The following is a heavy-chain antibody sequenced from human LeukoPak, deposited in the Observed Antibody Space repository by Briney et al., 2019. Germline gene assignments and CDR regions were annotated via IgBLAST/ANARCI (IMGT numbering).Heavy chain of an antibody. J-gene: IGHJ2*01. CDR2: IKQDGSEK. D-gene: IGHD4-17*01. CDR3: ARRAYGDYGRWYYDL. Sequence: GGSLRLSCAASGFTFSSYWMSWVRQAPGKGLEWVANIKQDGSEKYYVDSVKGRFTISRENAKNSLYLQMNSLRVGDTAVYYCARRAYGDYGRWYYDLWGRGTLVTVSS. V-gene: IGHV3-7*01. CDR1: GFTFSSYW.